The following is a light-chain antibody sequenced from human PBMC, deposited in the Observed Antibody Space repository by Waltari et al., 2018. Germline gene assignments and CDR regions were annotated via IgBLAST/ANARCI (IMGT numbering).Light chain of an antibody. V-gene: IGLV1-51*01. Sequence: HSVLTQPPSVSAAPGQKVTIPCPGSSSNIGDNYVSWYQHLPGTAPKLLIYENNKRPSGIPDRFSASKSGTSATLGITGLQTGDEADYYCGTWDSSLSGGVFGGGTKLTVL. J-gene: IGLJ3*02. CDR3: GTWDSSLSGGV. CDR1: SSNIGDNY. CDR2: ENN.